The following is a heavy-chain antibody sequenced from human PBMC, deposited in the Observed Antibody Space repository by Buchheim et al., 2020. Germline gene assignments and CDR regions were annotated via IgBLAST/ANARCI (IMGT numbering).Heavy chain of an antibody. J-gene: IGHJ4*02. D-gene: IGHD5-24*01. V-gene: IGHV4-34*01. CDR1: GGSFSGYY. CDR3: ARVGAGGEMATISSAFDY. CDR2: INHSGST. Sequence: QVQLQQWGAGLLKPSETLSLTCAVYGGSFSGYYWSWIRQPPGKGLEWIGEINHSGSTNYNPSLKSRVTISVDTSKNQFSLKLSSVTAADTAVYYCARVGAGGEMATISSAFDYGGQGTL.